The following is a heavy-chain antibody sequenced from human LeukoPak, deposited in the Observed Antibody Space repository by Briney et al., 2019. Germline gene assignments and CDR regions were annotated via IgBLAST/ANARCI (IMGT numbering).Heavy chain of an antibody. Sequence: GGSLRLSCAASGFTFSSYWMSWVRQAPGKGLEWVSGISWNNNDIDYADSVKGRFAISRDNAKNSLYLQMNSLRAEDTALYYCAKGGAGYYGSGSYYPFDYWGQGILVTVSS. CDR2: ISWNNNDI. D-gene: IGHD3-10*01. CDR3: AKGGAGYYGSGSYYPFDY. J-gene: IGHJ4*02. V-gene: IGHV3-9*01. CDR1: GFTFSSYW.